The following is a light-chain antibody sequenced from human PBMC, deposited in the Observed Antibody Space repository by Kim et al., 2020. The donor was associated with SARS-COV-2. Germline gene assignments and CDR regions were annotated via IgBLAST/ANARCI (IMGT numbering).Light chain of an antibody. CDR1: SSDFGSYIF. V-gene: IGLV2-23*02. CDR2: NVN. J-gene: IGLJ1*01. CDR3: YSLGGSHNYF. Sequence: QSVLTQPASVSGSLGQSITISCTGTSSDFGSYIFVSWYQQKYPGKAPKLVIYNVNNRPSGVSNRFSGSKSGNTASLTISGLQAEDEADYYCYSLGGSHNYFFGTGTKVTVL.